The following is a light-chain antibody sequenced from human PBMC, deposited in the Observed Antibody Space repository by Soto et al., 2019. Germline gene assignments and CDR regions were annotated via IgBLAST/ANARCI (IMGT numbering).Light chain of an antibody. CDR2: AAS. Sequence: ALRMTQSPSSFSASTGDRVTITCRASQGISSYLAWYQQKPGKAPKLLIYAASTLQSGVPSRFSGSGSGTYFTLTISCLQSEDFATYYCQQYYSYPRTFGQGTKVEIK. J-gene: IGKJ1*01. CDR1: QGISSY. CDR3: QQYYSYPRT. V-gene: IGKV1-8*01.